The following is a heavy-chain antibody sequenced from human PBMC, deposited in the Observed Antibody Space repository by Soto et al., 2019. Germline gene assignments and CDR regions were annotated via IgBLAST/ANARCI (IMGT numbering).Heavy chain of an antibody. V-gene: IGHV4-30-4*01. J-gene: IGHJ2*01. CDR3: AREGTAISPNGYSLPARCFVYWY. CDR2: SSYSRNT. CDR1: GACISNNDYY. Sequence: SATGSLTCTVSGACISNNDYYWSWIRQSPGWGLEWIGYSSYSRNTYTHPSRKRRVPLAADMSKMQTSLTLTSVTASESSVYIRAREGTAISPNGYSLPARCFVYWY. D-gene: IGHD2-8*01.